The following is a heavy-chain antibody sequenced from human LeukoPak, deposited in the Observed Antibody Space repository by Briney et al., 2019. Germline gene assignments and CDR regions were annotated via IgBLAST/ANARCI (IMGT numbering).Heavy chain of an antibody. CDR3: ARDRNPSSSWYHTFGY. Sequence: GGSLRLSCAASGFTFSSYSMNWVRQAPGKGLEWVSYISSGSSTIYYADSVKGRFTISRDNSKNTLYLQMNSLRAEDTAVYYCARDRNPSSSWYHTFGYWGQGTLVTVSS. CDR2: ISSGSSTI. D-gene: IGHD6-13*01. V-gene: IGHV3-48*01. CDR1: GFTFSSYS. J-gene: IGHJ4*02.